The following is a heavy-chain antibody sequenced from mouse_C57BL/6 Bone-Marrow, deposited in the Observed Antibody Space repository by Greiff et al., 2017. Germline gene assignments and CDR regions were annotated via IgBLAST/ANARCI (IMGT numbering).Heavy chain of an antibody. J-gene: IGHJ4*01. CDR3: ARADDYDEGYYAMDY. Sequence: VQLQQSGAELVRPGTSVKMSCKASGYTFTNYWIGWAKQRPGHGLEWIGYIYPGGGYTNYNEQFKGKATLTADKSSSTAYMQFSSLTSQDSAIYYCARADDYDEGYYAMDYWGQGTSVTVSS. V-gene: IGHV1-63*01. CDR2: IYPGGGYT. CDR1: GYTFTNYW. D-gene: IGHD2-4*01.